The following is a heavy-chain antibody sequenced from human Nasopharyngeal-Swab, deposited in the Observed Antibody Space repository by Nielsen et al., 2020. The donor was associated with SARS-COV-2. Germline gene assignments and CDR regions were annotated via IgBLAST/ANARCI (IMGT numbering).Heavy chain of an antibody. CDR1: GCSISSINW. J-gene: IGHJ4*02. CDR3: ARGSDTAMGDY. CDR2: IYHSGST. D-gene: IGHD5-18*01. V-gene: IGHV4-4*02. Sequence: SETLSLTCAVSGCSISSINWWSSARQPPGKGLEWIGEIYHSGSTNYNPSLKSRVTISVDKSKNQFSLKLSSVTAADTAVYYRARGSDTAMGDYSGQGTLVTVAS.